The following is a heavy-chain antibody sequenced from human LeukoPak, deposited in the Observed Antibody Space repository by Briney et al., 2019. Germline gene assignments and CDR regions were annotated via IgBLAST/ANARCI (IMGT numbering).Heavy chain of an antibody. J-gene: IGHJ4*02. CDR3: AKDLRITMIVVAIPIDY. CDR1: GFTFSSYS. D-gene: IGHD3-22*01. Sequence: GGSLILSCAASGFTFSSYSMNWVRQAPGKGLEWVSSISSSSSYIYYADSVKGRFTISRDNSKNTLYLQMNSLRAEDTAVYYCAKDLRITMIVVAIPIDYWGQGTLVTVSS. CDR2: ISSSSSYI. V-gene: IGHV3-21*04.